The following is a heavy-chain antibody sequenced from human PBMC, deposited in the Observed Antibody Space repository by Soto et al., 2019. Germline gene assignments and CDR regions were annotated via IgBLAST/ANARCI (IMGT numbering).Heavy chain of an antibody. CDR3: TTGVSSSWHY. J-gene: IGHJ4*02. V-gene: IGHV3-15*07. Sequence: GGSLRLSCAASGFTLSNAGMNWVRQAPGKGLEWVGRIKSKTDGGTTDCAAPVRGRFTISRDDSKNTLFLQMNSLKIEDTAVYYCTTGVSSSWHYWGQGTLVTVSS. CDR1: GFTLSNAG. D-gene: IGHD6-13*01. CDR2: IKSKTDGGTT.